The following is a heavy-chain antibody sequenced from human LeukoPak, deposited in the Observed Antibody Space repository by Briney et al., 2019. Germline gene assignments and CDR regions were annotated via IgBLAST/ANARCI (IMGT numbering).Heavy chain of an antibody. CDR2: IIPIFGTA. J-gene: IGHJ6*02. D-gene: IGHD4-17*01. Sequence: SVKVSCKASGGTFSSYAISWVRQAPGQGLEWMGGIIPIFGTANYAQKFQSRVTITADESTSTAYMELSSLRSEDTAVYYCAERMTTVTKDGSDVYYYYGMDVWGQGTTVTVSS. V-gene: IGHV1-69*13. CDR1: GGTFSSYA. CDR3: AERMTTVTKDGSDVYYYYGMDV.